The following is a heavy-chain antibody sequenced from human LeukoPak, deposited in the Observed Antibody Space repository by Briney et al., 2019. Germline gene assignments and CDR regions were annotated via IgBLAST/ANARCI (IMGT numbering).Heavy chain of an antibody. CDR2: IYYSGST. V-gene: IGHV4-39*02. Sequence: SETLSLTCTVSGGSISSSSYYWGWIRQPPGKGLEWIGSIYYSGSTYYNPSLKSRVTISVDTSKNQFSLKLSSVTAADTAVYYCARDIGELYLNWFDPWGQGTLVTVSS. CDR1: GGSISSSSYY. CDR3: ARDIGELYLNWFDP. J-gene: IGHJ5*02. D-gene: IGHD3-10*01.